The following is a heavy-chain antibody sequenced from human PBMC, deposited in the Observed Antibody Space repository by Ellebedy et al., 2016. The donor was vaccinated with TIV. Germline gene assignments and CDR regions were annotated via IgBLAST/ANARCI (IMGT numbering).Heavy chain of an antibody. D-gene: IGHD2-2*01. Sequence: AASVKVSCKTSGFTFTKSAMQWVRQARGQRLEWIGWIVVGSGITNYAQRFQDRVTITRDVSTGTAYMELSSLGPEDTAVYYCAATYLYCDGTTCYAPESFGGYGRYFDLWGQGTLVTVSS. J-gene: IGHJ4*02. CDR1: GFTFTKSA. CDR2: IVVGSGIT. V-gene: IGHV1-58*02. CDR3: AATYLYCDGTTCYAPESFGGYGRYFDL.